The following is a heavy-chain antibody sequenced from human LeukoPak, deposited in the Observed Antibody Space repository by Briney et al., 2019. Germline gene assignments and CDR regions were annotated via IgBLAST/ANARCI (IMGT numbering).Heavy chain of an antibody. CDR2: IKQDGSEK. V-gene: IGHV3-7*01. D-gene: IGHD1-26*01. CDR1: GFTFSSYW. Sequence: GGSLRLSCAAPGFTFSSYWMSWVRQAPGKGLEWVANIKQDGSEKYYVDSVRGRFTISRDDAKNSLYLQMNSLRAEDTAVYYCARDGGGSYYVYWGQGTLVTVPS. CDR3: ARDGGGSYYVY. J-gene: IGHJ4*02.